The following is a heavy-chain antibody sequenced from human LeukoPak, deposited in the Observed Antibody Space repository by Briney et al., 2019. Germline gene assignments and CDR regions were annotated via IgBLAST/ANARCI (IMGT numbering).Heavy chain of an antibody. V-gene: IGHV1-69*05. CDR3: ARLTTVTNNWFDP. CDR2: IIPIFGTA. CDR1: GGTFSSYA. Sequence: SVKVSCKASGGTFSSYAISWVRQAPGQGLEWRGGIIPIFGTANYAQKFQGRVTITTDESTSTAYMELSSLRSEDTAVYYCARLTTVTNNWFDPWGQGTLVTVSS. D-gene: IGHD4-17*01. J-gene: IGHJ5*02.